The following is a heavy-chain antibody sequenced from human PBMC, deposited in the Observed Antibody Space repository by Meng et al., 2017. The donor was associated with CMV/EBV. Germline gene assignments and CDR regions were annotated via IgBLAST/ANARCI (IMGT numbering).Heavy chain of an antibody. J-gene: IGHJ5*02. CDR1: GGSISSSSYY. CDR2: IYYSGST. Sequence: GSLRLSCTVSGGSISSSSYYWGWIRQPPGKGLGWIGSIYYSGSTYYNPSLKSRVTISVDTSKNQFSLKLSSVTAADTAVYYCARMGSGSGWYVAWGQGTLVTVSS. D-gene: IGHD6-19*01. V-gene: IGHV4-39*07. CDR3: ARMGSGSGWYVA.